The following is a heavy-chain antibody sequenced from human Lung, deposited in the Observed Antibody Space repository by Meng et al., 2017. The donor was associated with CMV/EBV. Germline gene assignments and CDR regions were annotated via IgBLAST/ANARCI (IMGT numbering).Heavy chain of an antibody. CDR3: VRDLASAEYVSWGDDFDF. CDR2: INEDGSRR. Sequence: RQWVSQVAGEGVVWVWGINEDGSRRTYAECEKGRITISRENARRTVYLQMDSLRVEDTAVYYCVRDLASAEYVSWGDDFDFWGQGVLVTVSS. V-gene: IGHV3-74*03. J-gene: IGHJ4*02. D-gene: IGHD3-16*01.